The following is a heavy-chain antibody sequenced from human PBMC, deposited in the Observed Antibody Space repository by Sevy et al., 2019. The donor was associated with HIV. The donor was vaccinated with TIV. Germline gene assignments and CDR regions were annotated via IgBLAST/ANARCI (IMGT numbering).Heavy chain of an antibody. CDR2: IWSDGSRK. V-gene: IGHV3-33*01. CDR1: GFIFPSYN. Sequence: GGSLRLSCAASGFIFPSYNMHWVRQAPGKGLEWLAVIWSDGSRKYNEDSLKGRFTISRDNSKNTLYLQMNSLRVDDTALYYCAIGDGNHFDALPDYWGQGTLVTVSS. J-gene: IGHJ4*02. CDR3: AIGDGNHFDALPDY. D-gene: IGHD3-9*01.